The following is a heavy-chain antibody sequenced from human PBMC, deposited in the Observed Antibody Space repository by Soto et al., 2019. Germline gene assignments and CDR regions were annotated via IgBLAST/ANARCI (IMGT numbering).Heavy chain of an antibody. Sequence: QVQLVQSGAEVKKTGSSVKVSCKASGGTFSSYAISWVRQAPGQGLEWMGGIIPIFGTANYAQKFQGRVTITADESTSTAYMELSSLRSEDTAVYYCARRGYDYGDYSNWFDPWGQGTLVTVSS. CDR1: GGTFSSYA. J-gene: IGHJ5*02. V-gene: IGHV1-69*01. CDR3: ARRGYDYGDYSNWFDP. D-gene: IGHD4-17*01. CDR2: IIPIFGTA.